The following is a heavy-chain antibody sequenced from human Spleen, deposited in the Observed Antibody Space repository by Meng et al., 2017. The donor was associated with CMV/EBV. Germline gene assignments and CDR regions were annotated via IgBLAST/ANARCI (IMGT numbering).Heavy chain of an antibody. CDR2: ISSSSTYI. V-gene: IGHV3-21*01. J-gene: IGHJ6*02. CDR1: GFTVSSYG. CDR3: ASPTPTGNYYYGMDV. D-gene: IGHD7-27*01. Sequence: GESLKISFAASGFTVSSYGMTWVRQAPGKGLEWVSSISSSSTYIYYADSVKGRFTITRDNAKNSLYLQMNSLRAEDSAVYYCASPTPTGNYYYGMDVWGQGTTVTVSS.